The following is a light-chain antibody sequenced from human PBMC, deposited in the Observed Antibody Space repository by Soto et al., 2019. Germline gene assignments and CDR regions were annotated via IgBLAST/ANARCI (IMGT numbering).Light chain of an antibody. CDR2: GVS. Sequence: QSALTQPASVSGSPGQSITISCTGTITDIGAYNYVSWYQQHPGKAPKLLIYGVSSRPSGVSNRFSGSKSGNAAYLTISGLQADDEAEYSCFSYSTSSSLYVFGSGTKLTVL. CDR3: FSYSTSSSLYV. V-gene: IGLV2-14*01. J-gene: IGLJ1*01. CDR1: ITDIGAYNY.